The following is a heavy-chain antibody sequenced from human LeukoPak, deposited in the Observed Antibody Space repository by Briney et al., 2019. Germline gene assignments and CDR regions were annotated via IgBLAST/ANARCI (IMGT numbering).Heavy chain of an antibody. CDR1: GGSFSGYY. V-gene: IGHV4-34*01. D-gene: IGHD3-10*01. CDR3: ARGRITMVRGGYYYYYYMDV. Sequence: PSETLSLTCAVYGGSFSGYYWSWIRQPPGKGLEWIGEINHSGSTNYNPSLKSRVTISVDTSKNQFSLKLSSVTAADTAVYYCARGRITMVRGGYYYYYYMDVWGKGTTVTVSS. CDR2: INHSGST. J-gene: IGHJ6*03.